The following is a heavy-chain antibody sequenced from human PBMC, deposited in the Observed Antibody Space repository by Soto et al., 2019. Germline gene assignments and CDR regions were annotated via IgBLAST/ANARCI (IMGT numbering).Heavy chain of an antibody. D-gene: IGHD4-4*01. CDR2: INHSGST. Sequence: PSETLSLTCAVYGGSFSGYYWSWIRQPPGKGLGWIGEINHSGSTNYNPSLKSRVTISVDTSKNQFSLKLSSVTAADTAVYYCARIALHCFDYWGQGTLVTVSS. CDR1: GGSFSGYY. V-gene: IGHV4-34*01. CDR3: ARIALHCFDY. J-gene: IGHJ4*02.